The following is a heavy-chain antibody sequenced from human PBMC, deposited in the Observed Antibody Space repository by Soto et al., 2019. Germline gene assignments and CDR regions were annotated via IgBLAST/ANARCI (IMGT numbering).Heavy chain of an antibody. D-gene: IGHD3-16*01. CDR1: GFAFRSYN. J-gene: IGHJ4*02. V-gene: IGHV3-23*01. CDR2: ISVSGGST. CDR3: AKDVRAYDY. Sequence: HPGGSLRLSCAASGFAFRSYNMNWVRQAPGKGLEWVASISVSGGSTYYADSVKGRFTISRDNSKNTLHLQMNSLRAEDTALYYCAKDVRAYDYWGQGTLVTVS.